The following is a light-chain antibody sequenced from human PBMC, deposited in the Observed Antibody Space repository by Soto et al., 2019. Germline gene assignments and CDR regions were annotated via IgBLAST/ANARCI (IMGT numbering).Light chain of an antibody. CDR3: HQYGRSPYT. J-gene: IGKJ2*01. CDR2: GAS. V-gene: IGKV3-20*01. CDR1: QSVRSNS. Sequence: EIVLTQSPGTLSLSPGERVTLSCRASQSVRSNSLAWFQQKRGQAPRLLIYGASTRSTVVPDRFSGSGSGTDFTLTISGLEPEDIGVYYCHQYGRSPYTFGQGTKLEIK.